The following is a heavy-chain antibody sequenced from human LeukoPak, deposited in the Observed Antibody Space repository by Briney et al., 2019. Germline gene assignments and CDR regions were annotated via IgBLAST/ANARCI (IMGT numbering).Heavy chain of an antibody. Sequence: SETLSLTCTVSGGSISSGGYYWSWIRQHPGKGLEWIGYIYCSGSTYYNPSLKSRVTISVDTSKNQFSLKLSSVTAADTAVYYCARVGESYCSGGSCYSGLFDYWGQGTLVTVSS. CDR3: ARVGESYCSGGSCYSGLFDY. CDR1: GGSISSGGYY. D-gene: IGHD2-15*01. CDR2: IYCSGST. J-gene: IGHJ4*02. V-gene: IGHV4-31*03.